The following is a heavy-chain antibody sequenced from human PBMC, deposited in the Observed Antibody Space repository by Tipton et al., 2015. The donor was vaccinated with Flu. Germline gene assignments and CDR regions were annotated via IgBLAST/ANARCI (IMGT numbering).Heavy chain of an antibody. J-gene: IGHJ3*02. CDR2: IYSSGST. CDR1: GDSISSYY. CDR3: ARRGRTVRDAFYI. V-gene: IGHV4-4*08. Sequence: TLSLTCTVSGDSISSYYWSWIRQPPGKRLEWIGYIYSSGSTNYNPSLKSRVTISPDTSKNQFSLRLTSVTAADTAVYYWARRGRTVRDAFYIWGQGTMVTVSS. D-gene: IGHD3-10*01.